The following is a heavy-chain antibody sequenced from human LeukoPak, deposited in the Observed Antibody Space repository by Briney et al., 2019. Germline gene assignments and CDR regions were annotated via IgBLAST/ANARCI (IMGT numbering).Heavy chain of an antibody. V-gene: IGHV1-8*03. CDR2: MNPNSGNT. D-gene: IGHD3-3*01. Sequence: GASVKVSCKASGYTFTSYDINWVRQATGQGLEWMGWMNPNSGNTGYAQKFQGRVTITRNTSISTAYMELSSLRSEDTAVYYWASALGYDFWSGQISGYDAFDIWGQGTMVTVSS. J-gene: IGHJ3*02. CDR3: ASALGYDFWSGQISGYDAFDI. CDR1: GYTFTSYD.